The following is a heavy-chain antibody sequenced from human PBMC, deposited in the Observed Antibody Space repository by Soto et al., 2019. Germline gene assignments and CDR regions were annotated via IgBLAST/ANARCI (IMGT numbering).Heavy chain of an antibody. CDR3: ARAAGAVPAADGMDV. V-gene: IGHV4-30-2*01. D-gene: IGHD2-2*01. J-gene: IGHJ6*02. CDR2: IYSGGST. CDR1: GGSISSGGYY. Sequence: SETLSLTCTVSGGSISSGGYYWSWIRQHPGKGLEWIGYIYSGGSTYYNPSLKSRVTIDRSDTQFSLKLYSVTAADTAVYYCARAAGAVPAADGMDVWGQGTTVTVSS.